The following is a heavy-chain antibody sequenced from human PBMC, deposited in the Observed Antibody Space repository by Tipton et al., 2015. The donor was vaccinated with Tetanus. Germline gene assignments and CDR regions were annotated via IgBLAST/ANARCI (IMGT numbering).Heavy chain of an antibody. CDR2: IYTSGST. D-gene: IGHD2-21*02. Sequence: TLSLTCTVSGGSISSYYWSWIRQPAGKGLEWIGRIYTSGSTNYNPSLKSRVTMSVDTSKNQFSLKLSSVTAADTAVYYCARGHCGGDCYSSNAFDIWGQGTMVTVSS. V-gene: IGHV4-4*07. J-gene: IGHJ3*02. CDR3: ARGHCGGDCYSSNAFDI. CDR1: GGSISSYY.